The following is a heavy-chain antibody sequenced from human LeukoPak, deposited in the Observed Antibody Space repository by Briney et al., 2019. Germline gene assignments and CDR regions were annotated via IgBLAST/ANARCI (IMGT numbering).Heavy chain of an antibody. Sequence: SETLSLTCAVYGGSFSGYYWSWIRQPPGKGLEWIGEINHSGSTNYNPSLKSRVTISVDTSKNQFSLKLTSMTAADTAIYYCARGALRSELDYWGQGTLVTVSS. V-gene: IGHV4-34*01. CDR3: ARGALRSELDY. J-gene: IGHJ4*02. D-gene: IGHD4-17*01. CDR2: INHSGST. CDR1: GGSFSGYY.